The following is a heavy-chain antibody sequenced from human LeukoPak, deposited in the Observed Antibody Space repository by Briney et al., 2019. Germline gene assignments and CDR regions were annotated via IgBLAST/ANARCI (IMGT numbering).Heavy chain of an antibody. Sequence: ASVKVSCKASGYTFTSYYMHWVRQAPGQGLEWMGIINPSGGSTSYAQKFQGRVTMTRDMSTSTVYMELSSLRSEDTAVYYCAREQWELRDYYYYYMDVWGKGTTVTVSS. J-gene: IGHJ6*03. V-gene: IGHV1-46*01. CDR3: AREQWELRDYYYYYMDV. CDR1: GYTFTSYY. D-gene: IGHD1-26*01. CDR2: INPSGGST.